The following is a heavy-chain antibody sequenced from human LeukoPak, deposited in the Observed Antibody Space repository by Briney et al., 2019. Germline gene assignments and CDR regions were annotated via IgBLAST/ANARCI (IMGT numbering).Heavy chain of an antibody. J-gene: IGHJ4*02. Sequence: GRSLRLSCAASGFTFSSYAMHWVRQAPGKGLEWVAVISYDGSNKYYADSVKGRFTISRDNSKNTLYLQMNSLRAEDTAVYYCARASPYSSSSYAFDYWGQGTLVTVSS. CDR2: ISYDGSNK. D-gene: IGHD6-6*01. CDR3: ARASPYSSSSYAFDY. CDR1: GFTFSSYA. V-gene: IGHV3-30-3*01.